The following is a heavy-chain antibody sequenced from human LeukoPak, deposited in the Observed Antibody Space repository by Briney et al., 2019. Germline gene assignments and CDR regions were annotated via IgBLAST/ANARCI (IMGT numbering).Heavy chain of an antibody. D-gene: IGHD6-13*01. CDR3: AREDRLGIAAAGLD. CDR1: GGTFSSYT. CDR2: IIPIFGTA. V-gene: IGHV1-69*13. J-gene: IGHJ4*02. Sequence: SVKVSCKASGGTFSSYTISWVRQAPGQGLEWMGGIIPIFGTANYAQKFQGRVTITADESTSTAYMELSSLRSEDTAVYYCAREDRLGIAAAGLDWGQGTLVTVSS.